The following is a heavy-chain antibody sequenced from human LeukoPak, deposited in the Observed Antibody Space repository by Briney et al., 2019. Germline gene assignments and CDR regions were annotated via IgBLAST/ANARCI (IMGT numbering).Heavy chain of an antibody. CDR3: AREREERGYSYGYNY. Sequence: PSETLSLTCTVSGDSINSYYWSWIRQPPGKGLERIGYIYYSGSTNYNPSLKSRVTISVDTSKNQFSLKLSSVTAADTAVYYCAREREERGYSYGYNYWGQGTLVTVSS. J-gene: IGHJ4*02. CDR1: GDSINSYY. CDR2: IYYSGST. V-gene: IGHV4-59*01. D-gene: IGHD5-18*01.